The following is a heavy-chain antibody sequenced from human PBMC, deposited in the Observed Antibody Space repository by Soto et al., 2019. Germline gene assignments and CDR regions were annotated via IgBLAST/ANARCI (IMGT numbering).Heavy chain of an antibody. V-gene: IGHV5-51*01. CDR1: GCSFTNYW. J-gene: IGHJ4*02. CDR3: ARAGTTLTFDY. D-gene: IGHD1-1*01. CDR2: VFHGEPDA. Sequence: GESLKISCKGSGCSFTNYWIGWVRQMPGKGLEWMGIVFHGEPDARYSPSFQGQVTISADKSVNTAYLQWSSLKASDTAMYYCARAGTTLTFDYWGPGTLVTVSS.